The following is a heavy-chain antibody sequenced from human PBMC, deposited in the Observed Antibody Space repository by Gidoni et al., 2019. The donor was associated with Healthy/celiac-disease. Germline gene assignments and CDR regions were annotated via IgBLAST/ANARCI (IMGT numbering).Heavy chain of an antibody. CDR3: ARGISSSWSHNFDY. J-gene: IGHJ4*02. D-gene: IGHD6-13*01. V-gene: IGHV1-69*01. CDR2: IIPIFGTA. CDR1: GGTFSSYA. Sequence: QVQLVQSGAEVKTPGSSVKVSCKASGGTFSSYAISWVRQAPGQGLEWMGGIIPIFGTANYAQKFQGRVTITADESTSTAYMELSSLRSEDTAVYYCARGISSSWSHNFDYWGQGTLVTVSS.